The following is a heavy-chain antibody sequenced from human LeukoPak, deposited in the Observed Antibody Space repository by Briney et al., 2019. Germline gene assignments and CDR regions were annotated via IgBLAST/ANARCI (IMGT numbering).Heavy chain of an antibody. Sequence: GGSLRLSCAASGFTFDDYGMSWVRHAPGKGLEWVSGINWNGGSTGYADSVKGRFTISRDNAKNSLYLQMNSLRAEDTALYYCAKDSSGWAGAFDIWGQGTMVTVSS. CDR2: INWNGGST. CDR1: GFTFDDYG. V-gene: IGHV3-20*04. J-gene: IGHJ3*02. D-gene: IGHD6-19*01. CDR3: AKDSSGWAGAFDI.